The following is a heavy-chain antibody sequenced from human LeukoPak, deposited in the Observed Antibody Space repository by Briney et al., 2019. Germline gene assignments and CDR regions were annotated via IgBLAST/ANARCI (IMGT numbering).Heavy chain of an antibody. CDR3: ARDPGRGIAAAQYFDY. D-gene: IGHD6-13*01. Sequence: PGGSLRLSCAAAEFTFSSYEMNWVRQARGKGLEWVSYISSSGSTIYYADSVKGRFTISRDNAKNSLYLQMNSLRADDTAVYYCARDPGRGIAAAQYFDYWGQGTLVTVSS. V-gene: IGHV3-48*03. CDR2: ISSSGSTI. CDR1: EFTFSSYE. J-gene: IGHJ4*02.